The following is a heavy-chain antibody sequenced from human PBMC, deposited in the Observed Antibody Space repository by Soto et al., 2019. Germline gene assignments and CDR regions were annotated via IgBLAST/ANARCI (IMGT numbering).Heavy chain of an antibody. Sequence: EVQLVESGGGFVQPGGSLRLSCAASGFTFSSYWMHWVRQAPGAGPVWVSRISSDGSSIYYADSVKVRFTVSRDNAKNTLYLQMSSLRADDTAVYYCGRSREGYSYFEHWGQGILVTVSS. V-gene: IGHV3-74*01. J-gene: IGHJ4*02. CDR1: GFTFSSYW. D-gene: IGHD4-4*01. CDR2: ISSDGSSI. CDR3: GRSREGYSYFEH.